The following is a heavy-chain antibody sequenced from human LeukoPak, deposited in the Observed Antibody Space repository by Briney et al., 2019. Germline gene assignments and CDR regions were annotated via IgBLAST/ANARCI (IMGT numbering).Heavy chain of an antibody. CDR1: GFSFSDSW. J-gene: IGHJ6*02. CDR2: IKKEGSGK. Sequence: GGSLRLSCVASGFSFSDSWMRWVRQAPGKGLEWVADIKKEGSGKDYVDSVKGRFTISRDNAKNSLYLQMDSLRVEDTAVYYCATYTHWVAGDVWGQGTTVSVSS. D-gene: IGHD7-27*01. V-gene: IGHV3-7*01. CDR3: ATYTHWVAGDV.